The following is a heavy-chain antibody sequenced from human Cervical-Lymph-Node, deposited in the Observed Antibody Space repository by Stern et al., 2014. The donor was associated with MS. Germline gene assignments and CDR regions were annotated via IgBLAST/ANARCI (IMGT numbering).Heavy chain of an antibody. CDR2: IYSGGST. Sequence: EEQLVQSGGGLVQPGGSLRLSCAVSGFTVSRNYMNWVRQAPGKGLEWVSVIYSGGSTYYADSVKGRFTISRDNSKNTVFLHMSSLRAEDTAVYYCARDTFGSSWGQGTMVTVS. V-gene: IGHV3-53*01. D-gene: IGHD3-3*01. CDR3: ARDTFGSS. CDR1: GFTVSRNY. J-gene: IGHJ3*01.